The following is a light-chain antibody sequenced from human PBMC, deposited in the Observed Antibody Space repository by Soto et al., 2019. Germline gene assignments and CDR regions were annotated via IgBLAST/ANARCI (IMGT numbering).Light chain of an antibody. CDR3: QSYDSSCVV. CDR2: GNS. Sequence: QAVVTQPPSVSGAPGQRVTISCTGSSFNIGAGYDVHWYQQLPGTAPKLLIYGNSNRPSGVPDRFSGSKSGTSASLAITGLQAEDEADYYCQSYDSSCVVFGGGTKLTVL. CDR1: SFNIGAGYD. V-gene: IGLV1-40*01. J-gene: IGLJ2*01.